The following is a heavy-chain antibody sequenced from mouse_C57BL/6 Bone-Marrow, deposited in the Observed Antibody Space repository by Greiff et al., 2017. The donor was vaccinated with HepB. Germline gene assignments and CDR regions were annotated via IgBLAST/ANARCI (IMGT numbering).Heavy chain of an antibody. Sequence: VQLQQPGAELVRPGSSVKLSCKASGYTFTSYWMHWVKQRPIQGLEWIGNIDPSDSETHYNQKFKDKATLTVDKSSSTAYMQRSSLTSEDSAVYYCARGDSSGYPFDYWGQGTTLTVSS. CDR3: ARGDSSGYPFDY. J-gene: IGHJ2*01. V-gene: IGHV1-52*01. CDR1: GYTFTSYW. D-gene: IGHD3-2*02. CDR2: IDPSDSET.